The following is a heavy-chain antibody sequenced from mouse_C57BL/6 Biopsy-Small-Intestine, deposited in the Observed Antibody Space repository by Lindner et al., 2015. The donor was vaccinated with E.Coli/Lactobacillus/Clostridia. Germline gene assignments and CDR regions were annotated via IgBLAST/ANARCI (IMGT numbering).Heavy chain of an antibody. Sequence: VQLQGSGPELVKPGASVKLSCKASGYAFSTSWMNWVKQRPGKGLEWIGQIFPGDGDTKYNGHFKGKATLTADRSSSTAYIQLSSLTSEDSAVYFCARGDGYMYFLDYWGQGTTLTVSS. CDR1: GYAFSTSW. CDR2: IFPGDGDT. J-gene: IGHJ2*01. CDR3: ARGDGYMYFLDY. D-gene: IGHD2-3*01. V-gene: IGHV1-80*01.